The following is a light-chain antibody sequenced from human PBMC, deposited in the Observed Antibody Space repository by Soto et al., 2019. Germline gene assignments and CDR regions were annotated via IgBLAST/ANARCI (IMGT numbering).Light chain of an antibody. Sequence: EIVLTQSPGTLSLSPGERATLSCRASQSVSSNYLAWYQQKPGQAPRLLIYGASNRATGIPDRFSGSGSGTDFTLTIRRLEPQDFAVYYCQQHGSSPPVTFGQGTRLEIK. CDR2: GAS. V-gene: IGKV3-20*01. CDR1: QSVSSNY. J-gene: IGKJ5*01. CDR3: QQHGSSPPVT.